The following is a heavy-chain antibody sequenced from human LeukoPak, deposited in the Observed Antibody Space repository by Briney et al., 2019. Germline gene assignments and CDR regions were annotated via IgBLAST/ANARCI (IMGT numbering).Heavy chain of an antibody. CDR3: ARTNPVYGDYDY. J-gene: IGHJ4*02. Sequence: GGSLRLSCAVSGFSVNDNYMSWVRQAPGKGLQWVSVMFPDGRTSYADSVKGRFTISRDLASNTLLLQMHSLRADDTAVHYCARTNPVYGDYDYWGQGTLVTVSS. CDR1: GFSVNDNY. V-gene: IGHV3-53*01. CDR2: MFPDGRT. D-gene: IGHD4-17*01.